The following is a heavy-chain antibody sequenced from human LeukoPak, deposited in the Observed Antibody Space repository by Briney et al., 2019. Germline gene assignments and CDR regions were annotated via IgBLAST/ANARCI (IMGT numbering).Heavy chain of an antibody. D-gene: IGHD2-2*01. CDR2: INHSGST. Sequence: SETLSLTCAVYGGSFSGYYWSWIRQPPGKGLEWIGEINHSGSTNYNPSLKSRVTISVDTSKNQFSLKLSSVTAADTAVYYCARGRVLVVPAAIKVGMDVWGQGTTVTVSS. V-gene: IGHV4-34*01. J-gene: IGHJ6*02. CDR1: GGSFSGYY. CDR3: ARGRVLVVPAAIKVGMDV.